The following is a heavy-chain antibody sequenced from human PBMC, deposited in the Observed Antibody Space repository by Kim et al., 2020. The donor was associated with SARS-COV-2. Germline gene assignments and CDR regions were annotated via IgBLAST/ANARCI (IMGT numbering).Heavy chain of an antibody. Sequence: GGSLRLSCAASGFTVSSNYMSWVRQAPGKGLEWVSVIYSGGSTYYADSVKGRFTISRDNSKNTLYLQMNSLRAEDTAVYYCARVEPQLVFYYYMDVWGKGTTVTVSS. J-gene: IGHJ6*03. CDR1: GFTVSSNY. V-gene: IGHV3-66*01. CDR2: IYSGGST. D-gene: IGHD6-13*01. CDR3: ARVEPQLVFYYYMDV.